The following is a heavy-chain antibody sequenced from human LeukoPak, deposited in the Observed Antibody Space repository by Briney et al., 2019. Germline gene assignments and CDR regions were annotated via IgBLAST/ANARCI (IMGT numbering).Heavy chain of an antibody. CDR1: GGSISSSSYY. CDR2: IYYSGST. V-gene: IGHV4-39*07. D-gene: IGHD3-3*01. Sequence: SETLSLTCTVSGGSISSSSYYWGWIRQPPGKGLEWIGSIYYSGSTYYNPSLKSRVTISVDTSKKQFSLKLSSVTAADTAVYYCARGGHYDFWSGYSNWFDPWGQGTLVTVSS. J-gene: IGHJ5*02. CDR3: ARGGHYDFWSGYSNWFDP.